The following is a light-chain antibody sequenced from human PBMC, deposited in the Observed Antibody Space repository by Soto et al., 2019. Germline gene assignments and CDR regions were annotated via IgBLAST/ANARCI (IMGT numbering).Light chain of an antibody. V-gene: IGLV2-14*01. CDR2: DVS. J-gene: IGLJ1*01. CDR3: SSYTCSSTCV. Sequence: QSALTQPASVSGSPGQSITISCTGTSSDVGGYNYVSWYQQHPGKAPKLMIYDVSNRPSGVSNRFSGSKSGNTASLTISGLQAEDEADYYCSSYTCSSTCVFGTGTKLTVL. CDR1: SSDVGGYNY.